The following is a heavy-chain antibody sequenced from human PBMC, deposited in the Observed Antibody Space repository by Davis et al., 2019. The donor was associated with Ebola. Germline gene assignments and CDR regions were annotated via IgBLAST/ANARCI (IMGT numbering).Heavy chain of an antibody. J-gene: IGHJ4*02. Sequence: SETLSLTCTVSGGSISSGDYYWSWVRQPPGKGLEWIGEIYHGGITTYNPSLKSRVTMSVDKSKNQFSLRLNSVTAADTAIYYCARDGYDVLTGDIHYFDYWGQGTLVTVSS. CDR2: IYHGGIT. CDR1: GGSISSGDYY. V-gene: IGHV4-4*02. CDR3: ARDGYDVLTGDIHYFDY. D-gene: IGHD3-9*01.